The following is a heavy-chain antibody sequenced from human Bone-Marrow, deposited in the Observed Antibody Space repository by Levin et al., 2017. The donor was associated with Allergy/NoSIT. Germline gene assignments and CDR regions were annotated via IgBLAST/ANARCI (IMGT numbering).Heavy chain of an antibody. Sequence: GGSLRLSCTASGFTFGDYAMSWFRQAPGKGLEWVAFLRSIRHGGTSEYAATVKCRFIISRADSKSIAYLQINSLKIEDAAMYYCTRDIAARHWFDPWGQGTQVTVSS. V-gene: IGHV3-49*03. CDR2: LRSIRHGGTS. J-gene: IGHJ5*02. CDR3: TRDIAARHWFDP. CDR1: GFTFGDYA. D-gene: IGHD6-6*01.